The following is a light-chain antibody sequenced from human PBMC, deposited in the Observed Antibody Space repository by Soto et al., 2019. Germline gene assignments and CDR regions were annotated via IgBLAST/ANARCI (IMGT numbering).Light chain of an antibody. V-gene: IGKV3-11*01. Sequence: ESVLTQCPGTLCLSPMEIATLSCRASQSVSSLLGWYQQKPGQAPRLLISDASNRATGIPARFSGSGSGTDFTLTISSLEPEDSAVYYCQQRSNWPLTFGGGTKVDIK. J-gene: IGKJ4*01. CDR1: QSVSSL. CDR3: QQRSNWPLT. CDR2: DAS.